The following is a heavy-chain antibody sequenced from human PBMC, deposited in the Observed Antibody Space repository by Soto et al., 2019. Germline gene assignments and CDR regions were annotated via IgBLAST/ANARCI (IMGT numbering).Heavy chain of an antibody. CDR2: IYPSDSDT. J-gene: IGHJ4*02. D-gene: IGHD3-22*01. Sequence: GESLKISCKGSGYSFTNSWVGWVRQMSGKGLEWMGVIYPSDSDTRYSPSFQGQVTISADKSISTAYLQWSSLKASDTAMYYCAIYDSSGYPNAYWGQGTLVTVSS. CDR3: AIYDSSGYPNAY. V-gene: IGHV5-51*01. CDR1: GYSFTNSW.